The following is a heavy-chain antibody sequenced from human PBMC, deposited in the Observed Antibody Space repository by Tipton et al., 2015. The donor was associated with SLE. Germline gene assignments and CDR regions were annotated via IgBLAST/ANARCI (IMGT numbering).Heavy chain of an antibody. CDR1: GGPISSGSYY. CDR3: ASFDYGDYWY. D-gene: IGHD4-17*01. Sequence: TLSLTCTVSGGPISSGSYYLGWIRQPAGKGLEWIGHIYTSGSTNYNPPLQSRVTISVDTSKNQFSLKLSSVTAADTAVYYCASFDYGDYWYWGQGTLVTVSS. J-gene: IGHJ4*02. V-gene: IGHV4-61*09. CDR2: IYTSGST.